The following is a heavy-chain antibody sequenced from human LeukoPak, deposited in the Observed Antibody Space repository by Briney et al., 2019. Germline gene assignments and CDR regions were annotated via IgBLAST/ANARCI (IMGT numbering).Heavy chain of an antibody. D-gene: IGHD3-10*01. J-gene: IGHJ6*03. CDR1: DFTVSSNY. V-gene: IGHV3-53*01. CDR3: TRSLRVRGVPDYMDV. Sequence: GGSLRLSCAASDFTVSSNYMSWVRQAPGKGLEWVSVIHKNAITSYADTVKGRFTISRDNSKNTLYLQMNNLRVDDMAVYYCTRSLRVRGVPDYMDVWGKGTTVTVYS. CDR2: IHKNAIT.